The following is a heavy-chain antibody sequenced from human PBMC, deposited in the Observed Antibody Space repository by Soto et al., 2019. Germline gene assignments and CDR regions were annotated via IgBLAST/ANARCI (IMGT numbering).Heavy chain of an antibody. CDR2: IIPIFGTA. J-gene: IGHJ6*02. CDR3: ARVNIANIAARPYYYYGMDV. Sequence: ASVKVSCKASGGTFSSYAISWVRQAPGQGLEWMGGIIPIFGTANYAQKFQGRVTITADESTSTAYMELSSLRSEDTAVYYCARVNIANIAARPYYYYGMDVWGQGTTVTVSS. CDR1: GGTFSSYA. D-gene: IGHD6-6*01. V-gene: IGHV1-69*13.